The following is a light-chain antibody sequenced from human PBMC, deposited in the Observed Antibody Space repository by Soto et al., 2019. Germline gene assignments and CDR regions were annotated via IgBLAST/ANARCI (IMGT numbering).Light chain of an antibody. J-gene: IGKJ4*01. CDR2: GAS. Sequence: DIHLTQSPSFLSASVGDRVTITCRASQGIASSLAWYQQKAGKAPKLLIYGASTLETGVPSRFRGSGPGTEFTLTISSLQPEDFGIYYCQQFNSYPLTFGGGTKVEIK. CDR1: QGIASS. V-gene: IGKV1-9*01. CDR3: QQFNSYPLT.